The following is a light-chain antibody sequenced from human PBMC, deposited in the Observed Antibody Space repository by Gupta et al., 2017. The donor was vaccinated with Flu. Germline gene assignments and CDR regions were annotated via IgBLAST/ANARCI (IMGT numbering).Light chain of an antibody. V-gene: IGKV3-20*01. J-gene: IGKJ1*01. CDR3: QEDGSSRT. Sequence: EIVLTQSPGTLSLSPGERATLSCRASQSVSSRYLAWYQQKPGQAPRLLIYDASSRATGIPDRFSGSVSGTDFTLTISRLEPEDFAVYYWQEDGSSRTFGQGTKVEIK. CDR1: QSVSSRY. CDR2: DAS.